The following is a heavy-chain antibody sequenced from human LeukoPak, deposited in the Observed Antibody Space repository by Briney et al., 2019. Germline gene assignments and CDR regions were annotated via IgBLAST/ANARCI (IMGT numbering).Heavy chain of an antibody. J-gene: IGHJ3*02. D-gene: IGHD3-10*01. V-gene: IGHV1-2*02. Sequence: ASVKVSCKASGYTFTGYYMHWVRQAPGQGLEWMGWINPNSGGTNYAQKFQGRVTMTRDASISTAYMELSRLRSDDTAVYYCKTITMVRGVPGNDAFDIWGQGTMVTVSS. CDR1: GYTFTGYY. CDR3: KTITMVRGVPGNDAFDI. CDR2: INPNSGGT.